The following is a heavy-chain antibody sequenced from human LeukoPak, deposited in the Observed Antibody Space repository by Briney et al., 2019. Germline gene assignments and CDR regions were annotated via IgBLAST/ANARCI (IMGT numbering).Heavy chain of an antibody. J-gene: IGHJ4*02. D-gene: IGHD2-2*01. Sequence: GGSLRLSCAASGFIFSRYAMSWVRQAPGKGLEWVSAISGSDGSTYYTDSVKGRFTISRDNSKNTLYLEMNSLRAEDTAVYYCAKDPSTSEDYWGQGTLVTVSS. CDR2: ISGSDGST. CDR3: AKDPSTSEDY. CDR1: GFIFSRYA. V-gene: IGHV3-23*01.